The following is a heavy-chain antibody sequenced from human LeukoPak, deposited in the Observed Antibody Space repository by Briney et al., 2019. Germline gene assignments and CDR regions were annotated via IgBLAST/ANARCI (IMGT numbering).Heavy chain of an antibody. Sequence: GGSLRLSCAASGFTFSSYWMSWVRQAPGKGLEWVANIKQDGSEKYYVDSVKGRLTISRDNAKNSLYLQMNSLRAEDTAVYYCARDGGGYYYYYMDVWGKGTTVTVSS. D-gene: IGHD2-15*01. CDR3: ARDGGGYYYYYMDV. CDR2: IKQDGSEK. J-gene: IGHJ6*03. V-gene: IGHV3-7*01. CDR1: GFTFSSYW.